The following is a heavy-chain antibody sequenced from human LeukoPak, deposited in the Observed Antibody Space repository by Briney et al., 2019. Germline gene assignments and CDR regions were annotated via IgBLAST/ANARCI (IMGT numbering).Heavy chain of an antibody. CDR2: ISETI. Sequence: GGSLRLSCAASGFTFSSYEMNWVRQAPGKGLEWVAHISETIYYADSVQGRFTISRDNAKNSLYLQMSNLRVDDTAMYYCVREVGRPKTFYFDSWGRGTPVTVSS. CDR1: GFTFSSYE. D-gene: IGHD3-16*01. J-gene: IGHJ4*02. V-gene: IGHV3-48*03. CDR3: VREVGRPKTFYFDS.